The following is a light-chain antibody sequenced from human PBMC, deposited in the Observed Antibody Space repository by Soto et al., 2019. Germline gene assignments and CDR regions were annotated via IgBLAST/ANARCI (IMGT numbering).Light chain of an antibody. V-gene: IGKV3-20*01. J-gene: IGKJ1*01. Sequence: EIVLTQSPGTLSLSPGESATLSCRASQSVSSTYLAWYQQKPGQAPRLLIYGASSRATGIPDRFSGSGSGTDFTLTISRLEPEDFAVYYCQQYGPTFGQGTNVEIK. CDR1: QSVSSTY. CDR3: QQYGPT. CDR2: GAS.